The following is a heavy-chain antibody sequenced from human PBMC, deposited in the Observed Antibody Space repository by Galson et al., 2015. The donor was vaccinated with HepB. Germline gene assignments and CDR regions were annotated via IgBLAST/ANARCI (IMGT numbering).Heavy chain of an antibody. CDR3: ASPLRFLERIGQYYYYGMDV. J-gene: IGHJ6*02. CDR2: INPSGGST. D-gene: IGHD3-3*01. V-gene: IGHV1-46*01. Sequence: SVKVSCKASGYTFTSYYMHWVRQAPGQGLEWMGIINPSGGSTSYAQKFQGRVTMTRDTSTSTVYMELSSLRSEDTAVYYCASPLRFLERIGQYYYYGMDVWGQGTTVTVSS. CDR1: GYTFTSYY.